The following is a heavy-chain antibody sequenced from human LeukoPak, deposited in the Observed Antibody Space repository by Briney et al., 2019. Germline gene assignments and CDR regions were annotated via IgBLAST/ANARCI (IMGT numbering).Heavy chain of an antibody. Sequence: ASVKVSCKASGYTFTSYDINWVRQATGQGLEWTGWMNPNSGNTGYAQKFQGRVTMTRNTSISTAYMELSSLRSEDTAVYYCARGVVTSYYYYYYMDVWGKGTTVTVSS. CDR1: GYTFTSYD. CDR3: ARGVVTSYYYYYYMDV. CDR2: MNPNSGNT. D-gene: IGHD2-21*02. V-gene: IGHV1-8*01. J-gene: IGHJ6*03.